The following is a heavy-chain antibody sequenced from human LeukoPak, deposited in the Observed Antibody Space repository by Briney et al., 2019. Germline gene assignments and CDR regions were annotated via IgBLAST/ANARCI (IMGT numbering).Heavy chain of an antibody. CDR2: IYYSGST. CDR3: ARESSGSYGFDY. D-gene: IGHD1-26*01. CDR1: GGSISSYY. V-gene: IGHV4-59*01. Sequence: PSETLSLTCTVSGGSISSYYWSWIRQPPGKGLEWIGYIYYSGSTNYNPSLKSRVTISVDTSKNQFSLKLSSVTAADTAVYYCARESSGSYGFDYWGQGTLVTVSS. J-gene: IGHJ4*02.